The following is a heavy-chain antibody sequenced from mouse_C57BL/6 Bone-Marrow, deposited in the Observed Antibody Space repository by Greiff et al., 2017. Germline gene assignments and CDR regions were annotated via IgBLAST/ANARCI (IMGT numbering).Heavy chain of an antibody. D-gene: IGHD2-4*01. CDR1: GYTFTSYW. Sequence: QVQLQQPGAELVRPGSSVKLSCKASGYTFTSYWMDWVKQRPGQGLEWIGNIYPSDSETHYNQKFKDKAKLTVDKSSSTAYMQLSSLTSEDSAVYYCARSGDYDEGYWYFEVWGTGTTVTVSA. CDR2: IYPSDSET. J-gene: IGHJ1*03. V-gene: IGHV1-61*01. CDR3: ARSGDYDEGYWYFEV.